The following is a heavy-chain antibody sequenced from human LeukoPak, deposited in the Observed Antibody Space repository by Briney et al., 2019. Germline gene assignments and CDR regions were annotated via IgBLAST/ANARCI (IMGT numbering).Heavy chain of an antibody. CDR1: GDALNSFY. CDR2: IENSGSV. J-gene: IGHJ6*03. Sequence: SPPSFFTSPPSGDALNSFYRSCIQTHLGKDRQSLGFIENSGSVNHNPSLKSRATISVDASKNRVSLKLTSVTAADTAVYYCARHPRIAVPPFYYYYMDVWGKGTTVTVSS. CDR3: ARHPRIAVPPFYYYYMDV. V-gene: IGHV4-59*08. D-gene: IGHD6-6*01.